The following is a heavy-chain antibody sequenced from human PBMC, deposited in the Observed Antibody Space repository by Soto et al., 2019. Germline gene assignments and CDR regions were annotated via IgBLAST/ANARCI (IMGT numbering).Heavy chain of an antibody. CDR1: GDSISNYY. J-gene: IGHJ4*02. V-gene: IGHV4-59*08. Sequence: PSETLSLTCTVSGDSISNYYWSWIRQPPGKRLEWIGCMQYRGFSIYNPSLESRVTMSVDTSKNQFSLTLNSVTAADAAVYYCARQRTTVVTQAYFDHWGQGTLVTVSS. CDR3: ARQRTTVVTQAYFDH. D-gene: IGHD4-17*01. CDR2: MQYRGFS.